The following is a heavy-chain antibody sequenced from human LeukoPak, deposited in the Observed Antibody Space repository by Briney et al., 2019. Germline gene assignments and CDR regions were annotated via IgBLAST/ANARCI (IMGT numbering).Heavy chain of an antibody. J-gene: IGHJ4*02. D-gene: IGHD5-24*01. CDR1: GFTFSSYA. CDR2: ISGSGGST. CDR3: AKDQGDGYNQDVQN. V-gene: IGHV3-23*01. Sequence: GGSLRLSCAASGFTFSSYAMSRVRQAPGKGLEWVSAISGSGGSTYYADSVKGRFTISRDNSKNTLYLQMNSLRAEDTAVYYCAKDQGDGYNQDVQNWGQGTLVTVSS.